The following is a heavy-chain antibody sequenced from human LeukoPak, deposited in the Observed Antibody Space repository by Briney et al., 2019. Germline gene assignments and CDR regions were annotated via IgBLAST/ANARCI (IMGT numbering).Heavy chain of an antibody. CDR2: ISYDGSNK. CDR1: GFTFSSYG. Sequence: GGSLRLSCAASGFTFSSYGMHWVRQAPGKGLEWVALISYDGSNKDYADSVKGRFTISRDNSKNTLYLQMNSLRAEDTAVYYCGKELGQWLVPTYYFDYWGQGTLVTVSS. CDR3: GKELGQWLVPTYYFDY. D-gene: IGHD6-19*01. J-gene: IGHJ4*02. V-gene: IGHV3-30*04.